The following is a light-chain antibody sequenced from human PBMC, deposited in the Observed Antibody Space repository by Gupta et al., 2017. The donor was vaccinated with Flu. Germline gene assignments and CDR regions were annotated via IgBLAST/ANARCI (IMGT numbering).Light chain of an antibody. CDR2: AAS. CDR1: QSISSY. CDR3: QQSDSTLWT. Sequence: DIQMTQSPSSLSASVGDRVTITCRASQSISSYLNWYQQKPEKAPKLLIYAASSLQSGVPSRFSGSGSGTDFTLTISSLQPEDFATYYCQQSDSTLWTFGQGTKVEIK. V-gene: IGKV1-39*01. J-gene: IGKJ1*01.